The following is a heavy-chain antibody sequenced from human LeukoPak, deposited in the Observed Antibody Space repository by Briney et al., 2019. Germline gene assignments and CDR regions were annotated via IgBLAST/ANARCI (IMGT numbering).Heavy chain of an antibody. D-gene: IGHD1-7*01. J-gene: IGHJ4*02. CDR3: ARGGITGTTDYFDY. CDR2: INHSGST. Sequence: SETLSLTRAVYGGSFSGYYWSWIRQTPGKGLEWIGEINHSGSTNYNPSLKSRVTISVDTSKNQFSLRLSSVTAADTAVYYCARGGITGTTDYFDYWGQGTLVTVYS. V-gene: IGHV4-34*01. CDR1: GGSFSGYY.